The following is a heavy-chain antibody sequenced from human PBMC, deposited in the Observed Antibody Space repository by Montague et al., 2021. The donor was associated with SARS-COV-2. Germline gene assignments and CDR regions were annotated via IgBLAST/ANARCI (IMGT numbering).Heavy chain of an antibody. CDR2: IYDSGSA. V-gene: IGHV4-59*01. D-gene: IGHD2-21*02. J-gene: IGHJ5*02. Sequence: SETLSLTCAVYGGSFSGSFWTWFRQPPGKGLEWIGYIYDSGSANYNPSLKSRSTISVDTSNNQFSLRLSSVTAADTAVYYCARAYCGGDCHVGPWGQGILVTVSS. CDR3: ARAYCGGDCHVGP. CDR1: GGSFSGSF.